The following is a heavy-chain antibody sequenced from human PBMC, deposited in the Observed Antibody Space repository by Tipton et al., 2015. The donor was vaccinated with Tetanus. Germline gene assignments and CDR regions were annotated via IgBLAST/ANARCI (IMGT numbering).Heavy chain of an antibody. J-gene: IGHJ3*02. V-gene: IGHV3-33*06. Sequence: SLRLSYAASAFTFSTYAMNWVRQAPGKGLEWVSVIWFDGSNKYYADSVKGRFTISRDNSKNTLYLEMNSLRAEDMAVYYCAKSRSGSYTDGCDIWGRGTMVIVSS. CDR2: IWFDGSNK. D-gene: IGHD1-26*01. CDR1: AFTFSTYA. CDR3: AKSRSGSYTDGCDI.